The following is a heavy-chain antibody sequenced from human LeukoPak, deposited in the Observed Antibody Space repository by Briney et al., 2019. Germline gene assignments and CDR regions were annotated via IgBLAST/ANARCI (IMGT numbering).Heavy chain of an antibody. V-gene: IGHV3-30*18. J-gene: IGHJ4*02. CDR3: AKDLFYDSSGYSEDY. D-gene: IGHD3-22*01. Sequence: GGSLRLSCAASGFTFSSYGMHWVRQAPGKGLEWVAVISYDGSNKCYADSVKGRFTISRDNSKNTLYLQMNSLRAEDTAVYYCAKDLFYDSSGYSEDYWGQGTLVTVSS. CDR2: ISYDGSNK. CDR1: GFTFSSYG.